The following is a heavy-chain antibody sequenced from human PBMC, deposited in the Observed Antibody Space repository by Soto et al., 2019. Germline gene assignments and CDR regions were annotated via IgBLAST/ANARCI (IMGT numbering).Heavy chain of an antibody. J-gene: IGHJ6*02. V-gene: IGHV1-46*01. CDR2: INPSGGST. D-gene: IGHD5-18*01. CDR3: ARDGRYSYGSPRYGMDV. CDR1: GYTFTSYY. Sequence: ASVKVSCKASGYTFTSYYMHWVRQAPGQGLEWMGIINPSGGSTSYAQKFQGRVTTTRDTSTSTVYMELSSLRSEDTAVYYCARDGRYSYGSPRYGMDVWGQGTPVTVSS.